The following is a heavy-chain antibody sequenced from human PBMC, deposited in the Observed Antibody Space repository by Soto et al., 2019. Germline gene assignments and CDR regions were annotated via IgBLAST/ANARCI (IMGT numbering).Heavy chain of an antibody. CDR3: ARDRNYYDSSGHDF. V-gene: IGHV3-33*01. CDR1: GFTFSSYG. CDR2: IWYDGSNK. D-gene: IGHD3-22*01. Sequence: QTGGSLRLSCAASGFTFSSYGMHWVRQAPGKGLEWVALIWYDGSNKYYADSVKGRFTISRDNSKNTLYLQMNSLRAEDTAVYFCARDRNYYDSSGHDFWGQGTLVTVSS. J-gene: IGHJ4*02.